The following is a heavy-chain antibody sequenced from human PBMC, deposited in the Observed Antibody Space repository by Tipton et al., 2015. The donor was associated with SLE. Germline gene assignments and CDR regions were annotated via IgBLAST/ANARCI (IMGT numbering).Heavy chain of an antibody. J-gene: IGHJ2*01. D-gene: IGHD6-19*01. CDR3: VRDRQGSAVAAYWYFDL. CDR1: GGSISSHY. Sequence: TLSLTCTVSGGSISSHYWSWIRQPPGKGLEWIGYIYYSGSTNYNPSLKSRVTISVDTSKNQFSLKLSSVTAADTAVYYCVRDRQGSAVAAYWYFDLWGRGTLVTVSS. V-gene: IGHV4-59*11. CDR2: IYYSGST.